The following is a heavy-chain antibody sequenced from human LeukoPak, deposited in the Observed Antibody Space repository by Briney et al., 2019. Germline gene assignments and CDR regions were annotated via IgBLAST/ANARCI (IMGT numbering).Heavy chain of an antibody. Sequence: PGGSLRLSCAASGFTFNYYWMSWVRQAPGKGLEWVANIKKDGSEKYYVDSVKGRFTISRDNARNSLFLQMNSLRAEDTAVYYCARDAWGVDYWGQGTLVTVSS. D-gene: IGHD7-27*01. J-gene: IGHJ4*02. CDR3: ARDAWGVDY. V-gene: IGHV3-7*01. CDR2: IKKDGSEK. CDR1: GFTFNYYW.